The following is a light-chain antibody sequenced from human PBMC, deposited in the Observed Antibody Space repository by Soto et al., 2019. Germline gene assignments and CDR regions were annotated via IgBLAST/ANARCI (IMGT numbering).Light chain of an antibody. CDR3: QPHT. J-gene: IGKJ5*01. Sequence: IKMHQSPSSLSASERDRATFTCRASQSINNYLSRHQQKPGQAPKSLIFLASTLQSGVPSRFSGSGSGTDFTLTISSLQPEYFAPYYCQPHTFGQGTQLDIK. CDR1: QSINNY. V-gene: IGKV1-39*01. CDR2: LAS.